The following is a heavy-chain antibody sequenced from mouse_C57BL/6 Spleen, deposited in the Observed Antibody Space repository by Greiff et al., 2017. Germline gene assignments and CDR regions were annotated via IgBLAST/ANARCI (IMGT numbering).Heavy chain of an antibody. J-gene: IGHJ2*01. V-gene: IGHV1-64*01. CDR2: IHPNDGNT. Sequence: VQLQQPGAELVKPGASVKLSCKASGYTFTSYWMHWVKQRPGQGLEWIGVIHPNDGNTNYNQKFKGKATLTVDKSSSTAYMQLSSLTSEDSAVYYCARADDGVGGFSFDYWGKGITLTVSS. D-gene: IGHD2-12*01. CDR1: GYTFTSYW. CDR3: ARADDGVGGFSFDY.